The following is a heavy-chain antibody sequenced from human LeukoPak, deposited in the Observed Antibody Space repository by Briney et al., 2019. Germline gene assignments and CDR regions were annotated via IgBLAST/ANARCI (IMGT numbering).Heavy chain of an antibody. V-gene: IGHV3-7*01. CDR3: ARDKYSYGSSNGGYDY. Sequence: GSLRLSCAASGFTFSSYWMSWVRQAPGKGLEWVANIKQDGSEKYYVDSVKGRFTISRDNAKNSLYLQMNSLRAEDTAVYYCARDKYSYGSSNGGYDYWGQGALVTVSS. CDR2: IKQDGSEK. J-gene: IGHJ4*02. CDR1: GFTFSSYW. D-gene: IGHD5-18*01.